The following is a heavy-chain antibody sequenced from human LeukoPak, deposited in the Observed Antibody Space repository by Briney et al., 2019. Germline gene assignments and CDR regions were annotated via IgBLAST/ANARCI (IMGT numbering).Heavy chain of an antibody. Sequence: ASVKVSCKASGYRFTGDYMHWVRQAPGQGPGWMGWINPNSGGTNYAQKFQGRVTITRDTTIRTAYMELSRLRSDDTAVYYCARDRGSGSIGGWFDPWGQGTLVTVSS. V-gene: IGHV1-2*02. J-gene: IGHJ5*02. CDR2: INPNSGGT. CDR1: GYRFTGDY. D-gene: IGHD1-26*01. CDR3: ARDRGSGSIGGWFDP.